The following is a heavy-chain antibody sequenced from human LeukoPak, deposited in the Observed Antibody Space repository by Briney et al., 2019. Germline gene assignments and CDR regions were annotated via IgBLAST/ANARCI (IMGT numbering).Heavy chain of an antibody. D-gene: IGHD3-9*01. CDR3: ARDSSRYFDWLHDAFDI. J-gene: IGHJ3*02. V-gene: IGHV3-11*06. CDR2: ISSSSSYT. CDR1: GFTFSDYY. Sequence: GGSLRLSCAASGFTFSDYYMSWIRQAPGKGLEWVSYISSSSSYTNYADSVKGRFTISRDNAKNSLYLQMNSLRAEDTAVYYCARDSSRYFDWLHDAFDIWGQGTMVTVSS.